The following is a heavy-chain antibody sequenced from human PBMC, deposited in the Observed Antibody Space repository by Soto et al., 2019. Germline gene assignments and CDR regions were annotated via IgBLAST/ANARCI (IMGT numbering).Heavy chain of an antibody. V-gene: IGHV1-2*02. CDR3: ARGRVYSNYSSPEPFDY. CDR1: GYTFTGYY. J-gene: IGHJ4*02. CDR2: INPNSGGT. Sequence: GASVKVSCKASGYTFTGYYMHWVRQAPGQGLEWMGWINPNSGGTNYAQKFQGRVTMTRDTSISTAYMELSRLRSDDTAVYYCARGRVYSNYSSPEPFDYWGQGTLVTVSS. D-gene: IGHD4-4*01.